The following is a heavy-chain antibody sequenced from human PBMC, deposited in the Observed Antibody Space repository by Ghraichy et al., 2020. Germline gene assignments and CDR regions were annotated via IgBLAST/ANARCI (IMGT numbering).Heavy chain of an antibody. Sequence: GGSLRLSCAASGFTFSSYAMSWVRQAPGKGLEWVSAISGSGGSTYYADSVKGRFTISRDNSKNTLYLQMNSLRAEDTAVYYCAKGLIPAAREFGYYYGMDVWGQGTTVTVSS. V-gene: IGHV3-23*01. CDR2: ISGSGGST. J-gene: IGHJ6*02. D-gene: IGHD2-2*01. CDR3: AKGLIPAAREFGYYYGMDV. CDR1: GFTFSSYA.